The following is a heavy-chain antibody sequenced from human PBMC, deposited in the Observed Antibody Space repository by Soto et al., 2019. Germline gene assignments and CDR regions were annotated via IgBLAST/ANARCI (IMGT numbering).Heavy chain of an antibody. CDR1: GFTFSDYY. Sequence: PGGSLRLSCTASGFTFSDYYMSWIRQAPGKGLEWLSYISGIGTTTYIQYADSVKGRFTISRDNAKNSLNLQMNSLRVEDTAVYYCARYFPTTSYFDYWGQGTLVTVSS. D-gene: IGHD4-4*01. CDR3: ARYFPTTSYFDY. V-gene: IGHV3-11*04. J-gene: IGHJ4*02. CDR2: ISGIGTTTYI.